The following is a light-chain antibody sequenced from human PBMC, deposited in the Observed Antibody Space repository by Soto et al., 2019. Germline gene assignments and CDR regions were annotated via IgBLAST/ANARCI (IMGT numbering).Light chain of an antibody. Sequence: EIVXXXSPGTXXLSPGERATXXXXXSQXVXXSYLAWYQQKPGQAPRLLIYGASSRATGIPDRFSGSGSGTDFTLTISRLEPEDFAVYYCQQYGSSPLFTFGQGTKLEIK. CDR3: QQYGSSPLFT. J-gene: IGKJ2*01. CDR2: GAS. V-gene: IGKV3-20*01. CDR1: QXVXXSY.